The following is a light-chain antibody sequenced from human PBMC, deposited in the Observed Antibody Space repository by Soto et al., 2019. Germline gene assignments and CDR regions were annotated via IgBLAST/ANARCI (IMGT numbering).Light chain of an antibody. Sequence: SALTQPASVSGSPGQSITISCAGTMRDVGAYNLVSWYQQHPGKAPKLMIYDVSKRPSGVPDRFSGSKSGNTASLTISGLQAEDEADYYCCSYAGSYTVVFGGGTKLTVL. CDR1: MRDVGAYNL. J-gene: IGLJ2*01. CDR3: CSYAGSYTVV. V-gene: IGLV2-11*01. CDR2: DVS.